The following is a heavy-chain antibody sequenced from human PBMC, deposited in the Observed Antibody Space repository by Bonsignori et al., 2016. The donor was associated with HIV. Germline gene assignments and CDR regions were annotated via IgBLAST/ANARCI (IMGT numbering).Heavy chain of an antibody. D-gene: IGHD3-22*01. CDR2: IIPIFGTA. Sequence: WVRQAPGQGLEWMGGIIPIFGTANYAQKFQGRVTITADESTSTAYMELSSLRSEDTAVYYCARGGLEANYYDSSGPDLVRAFDIWGQGTMVTVSS. J-gene: IGHJ3*02. V-gene: IGHV1-69*01. CDR3: ARGGLEANYYDSSGPDLVRAFDI.